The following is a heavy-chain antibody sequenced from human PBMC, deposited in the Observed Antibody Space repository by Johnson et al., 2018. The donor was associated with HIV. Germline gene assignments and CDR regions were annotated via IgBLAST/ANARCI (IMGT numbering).Heavy chain of an antibody. CDR2: ISYDGSNK. J-gene: IGHJ3*02. CDR3: ARGGVVHDGFDI. V-gene: IGHV3-30*04. Sequence: VQLVESGGGVVQPGRSLRLSCAASGFTFSSYAMHWVRQAPGKGLEWVAVISYDGSNKYYADSVKGRFPVSRDSSKNTLYLQMNSLKAEDTAVYYCARGGVVHDGFDIGGQGTMVTVSS. D-gene: IGHD2-8*01. CDR1: GFTFSSYA.